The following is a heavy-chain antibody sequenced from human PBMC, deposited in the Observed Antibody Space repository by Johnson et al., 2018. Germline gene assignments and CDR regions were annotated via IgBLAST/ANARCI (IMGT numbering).Heavy chain of an antibody. J-gene: IGHJ6*03. CDR2: INHSGSS. V-gene: IGHV4-34*01. Sequence: QVQLQQWCAGLLKPSETLSLTCAVHGGSLSGYYWSWIRQPPGKGLEWIGKINHSGSSNYNPSLKSRVIISVDTSDNQVSLSLTSVPAADTAVYYCARGARTFWSDSVDYYYYFSMDVWGQGTTVTVSS. D-gene: IGHD3-3*01. CDR3: ARGARTFWSDSVDYYYYFSMDV. CDR1: GGSLSGYY.